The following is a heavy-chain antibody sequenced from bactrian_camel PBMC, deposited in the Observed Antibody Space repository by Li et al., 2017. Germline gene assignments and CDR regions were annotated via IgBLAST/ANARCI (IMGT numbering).Heavy chain of an antibody. Sequence: VQLVESGGGSVEAGGSLRLSCAASGYTVSSYCMAWFRQAPGKGCEGVAVIASDGDTKYTDSVEGRFTISQDNSKNTVYLQMNDLKPEDTAVYYCAAPRSLMPPCSPRSQGTQVTVS. CDR1: GYTVSSYC. CDR2: IASDGDT. J-gene: IGHJ4*01. V-gene: IGHV3S53*01. D-gene: IGHD1*01.